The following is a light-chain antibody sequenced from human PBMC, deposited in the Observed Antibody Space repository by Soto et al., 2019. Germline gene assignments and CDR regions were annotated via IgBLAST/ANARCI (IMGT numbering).Light chain of an antibody. J-gene: IGKJ1*01. CDR2: GAS. V-gene: IGKV3-20*01. CDR1: QSVSSSY. CDR3: QASGSSTGR. Sequence: EIVLTQSPGTLSLSPGDRATLSCRASQSVSSSYLAWYQQKPGQAPRLLIYGASSRAHGIPDRFSGSEAGTDVNMNISRLEAEDIAVYYGQASGSSTGRFGQGPKVEIK.